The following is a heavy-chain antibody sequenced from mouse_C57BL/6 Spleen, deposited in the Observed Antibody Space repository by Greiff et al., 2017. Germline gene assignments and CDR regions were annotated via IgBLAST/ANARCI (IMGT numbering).Heavy chain of an antibody. CDR1: GFSLTSYG. CDR2: IWSGGST. J-gene: IGHJ3*01. V-gene: IGHV2-2*01. Sequence: QVQLQQSGPGLVPPSQSLSITCTVSGFSLTSYGVHWVRQSPGKGLEWLGVIWSGGSTDYNAAFISRLSISKDNSKSLVFFKMNSLQADDTAIYYCATPYYGSSYEFAYWGQGTLVTVSA. D-gene: IGHD1-1*01. CDR3: ATPYYGSSYEFAY.